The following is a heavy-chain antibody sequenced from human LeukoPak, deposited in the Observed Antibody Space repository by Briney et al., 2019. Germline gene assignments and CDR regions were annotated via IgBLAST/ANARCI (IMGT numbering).Heavy chain of an antibody. Sequence: PSETLSLTCTVSGGSISSSSYYWGWIRQPPGKGLEWIGSIYYSGSTYYNPSLKSRVTISVDTSKNQFSLKLSSVTAADTAVYYCARRLRYFDWLQSYYYGMDVWGQGTTVTVSS. V-gene: IGHV4-39*01. CDR3: ARRLRYFDWLQSYYYGMDV. CDR1: GGSISSSSYY. CDR2: IYYSGST. J-gene: IGHJ6*02. D-gene: IGHD3-9*01.